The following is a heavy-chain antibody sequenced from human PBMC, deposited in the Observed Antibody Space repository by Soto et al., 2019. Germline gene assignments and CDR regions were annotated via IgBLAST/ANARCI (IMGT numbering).Heavy chain of an antibody. CDR1: GFTFSNYA. D-gene: IGHD3-22*01. CDR2: ISASGGNT. CDR3: AKDIEYDSSGYYSPFDY. Sequence: GCLILSGAASGFTFSNYAMSWVRQAPGKGLEWVSTISASGGNTYYADSVKGRFTISRDNSKNTLYLQMNSLRAEDTAVYYCAKDIEYDSSGYYSPFDYWGQGALVTVPS. V-gene: IGHV3-23*01. J-gene: IGHJ4*02.